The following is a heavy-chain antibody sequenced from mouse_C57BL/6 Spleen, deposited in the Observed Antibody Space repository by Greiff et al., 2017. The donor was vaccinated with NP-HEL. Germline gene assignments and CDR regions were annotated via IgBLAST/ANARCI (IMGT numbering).Heavy chain of an antibody. CDR1: GFTFSDYG. Sequence: EVKLQESGGGLVKPGGSLKLSCAASGFTFSDYGMHWVRQAPEKGLEWVAYISSGSSTIYYADTVKGRFTISRDNAKNTLFLQMTSLRSEDTAMYYCASPSGAMDYWGQGTSVTVSS. D-gene: IGHD6-1*01. V-gene: IGHV5-17*01. J-gene: IGHJ4*01. CDR2: ISSGSSTI. CDR3: ASPSGAMDY.